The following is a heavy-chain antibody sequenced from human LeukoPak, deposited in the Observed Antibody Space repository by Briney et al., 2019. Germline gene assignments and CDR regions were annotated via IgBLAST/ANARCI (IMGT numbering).Heavy chain of an antibody. Sequence: PSETLSLTCAVYGGSFSGYYWSWIRQPPGKGLEWIGEINHSGSTNYNPSLKSRVTISVDTSKNQFSLKLSSVTAADTAVYYCARGRRVQGVMVHYSYYYYMDVWGKGTTVTVSS. CDR3: ARGRRVQGVMVHYSYYYYMDV. D-gene: IGHD3-10*01. CDR1: GGSFSGYY. V-gene: IGHV4-34*01. J-gene: IGHJ6*03. CDR2: INHSGST.